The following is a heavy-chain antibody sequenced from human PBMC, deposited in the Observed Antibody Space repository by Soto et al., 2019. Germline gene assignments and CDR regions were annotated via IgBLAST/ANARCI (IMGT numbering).Heavy chain of an antibody. Sequence: FSLTCAVYGGSFSGYYWSWIRQPPGKGLEWIGEINHIGCTNYNRSLKSRVTISVDMSKNQFALKLSSLTAADKAVFYCARGGRQQLIPTPTSYKIDYWGPGRWFGEFDSNWFDPWGQG. J-gene: IGHJ5*02. CDR1: GGSFSGYY. V-gene: IGHV4-34*01. CDR3: ARGGRQQLIPTPTSYKIDYWGPGRWFGEFDSNWFDP. CDR2: INHIGCT. D-gene: IGHD3-10*01.